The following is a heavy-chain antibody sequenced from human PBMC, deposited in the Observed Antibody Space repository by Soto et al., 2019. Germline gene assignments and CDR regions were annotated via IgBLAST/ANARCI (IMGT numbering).Heavy chain of an antibody. CDR3: AVGGNAPPPYYYYGMDV. J-gene: IGHJ6*02. CDR1: GFTFSSYA. D-gene: IGHD2-15*01. V-gene: IGHV3-23*01. CDR2: ISGSGGST. Sequence: GGSLRLSCAASGFTFSSYAMSWVRQAPGKGLEWVSAISGSGGSTYYADSVKGRFTISRDNSKNTLYLQMNSLRAEDTAVYYCAVGGNAPPPYYYYGMDVWGQGTTVTVSS.